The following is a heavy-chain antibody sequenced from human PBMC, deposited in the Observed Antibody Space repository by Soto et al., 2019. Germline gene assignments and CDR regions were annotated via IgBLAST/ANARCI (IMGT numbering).Heavy chain of an antibody. J-gene: IGHJ5*02. CDR2: IYYSGST. CDR1: GGSISSSSYY. D-gene: IGHD3-3*01. V-gene: IGHV4-39*02. CDR3: ARDGSPFDFWSGPYNWFDP. Sequence: SETLSLTCTVSGGSISSSSYYWGWIRQPPGKGLEWIGSIYYSGSTYYNPSLKSRVTISVDTSKNQFSLKLSSVTAADTAVYYCARDGSPFDFWSGPYNWFDPWGQGTLVTVSS.